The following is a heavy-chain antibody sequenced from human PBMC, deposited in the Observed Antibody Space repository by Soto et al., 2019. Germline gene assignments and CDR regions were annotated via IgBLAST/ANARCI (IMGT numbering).Heavy chain of an antibody. CDR2: IRYTGST. V-gene: IGHV4-59*08. CDR1: GASISSYY. J-gene: IGHJ4*02. CDR3: ARHELAGGYSGYDYFAY. D-gene: IGHD5-12*01. Sequence: PSETLSLTCNVSGASISSYYWSWIRQPPGKGLEWLGYIRYTGSTSYSPSLKSRVTISVDTSRKQFSLKLDSVTAADTAVYYCARHELAGGYSGYDYFAYWGQGALVTVSA.